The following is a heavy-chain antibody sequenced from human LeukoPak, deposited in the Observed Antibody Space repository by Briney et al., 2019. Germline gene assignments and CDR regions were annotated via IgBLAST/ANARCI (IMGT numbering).Heavy chain of an antibody. J-gene: IGHJ4*02. Sequence: GGSLRLSCAASGFTFSSYWMSWVRQAPGKGLEWVANIKQDGSEKYYVDSVKGRFTISRDNAKNSLYLQMNSLRAEDTAVYYCAKDRVGYSYGPNAFDYWGQGTLVTVSS. CDR1: GFTFSSYW. CDR2: IKQDGSEK. D-gene: IGHD5-18*01. CDR3: AKDRVGYSYGPNAFDY. V-gene: IGHV3-7*01.